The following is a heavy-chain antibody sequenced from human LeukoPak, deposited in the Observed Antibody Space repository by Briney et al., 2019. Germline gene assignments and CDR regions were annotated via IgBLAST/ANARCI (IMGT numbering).Heavy chain of an antibody. D-gene: IGHD5-24*01. CDR2: IKQDGSEK. CDR1: GFTFSRYW. Sequence: GGSLRLSCAASGFTFSRYWMSWVRQAPGKGLEWVANIKQDGSEKYYVDSVKGRFTISRDNAKNSLYLQMNSLRAEDTAVYYCARERRDGYNYYLDYYYYYMDVWGKGTTVTVSS. J-gene: IGHJ6*03. CDR3: ARERRDGYNYYLDYYYYYMDV. V-gene: IGHV3-7*01.